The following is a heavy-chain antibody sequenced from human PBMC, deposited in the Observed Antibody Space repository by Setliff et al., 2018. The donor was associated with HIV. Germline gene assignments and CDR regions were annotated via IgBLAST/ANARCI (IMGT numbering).Heavy chain of an antibody. V-gene: IGHV1-2*02. CDR1: GYTFIGHY. CDR2: INPNSGDT. Sequence: ASVKVSCKASGYTFIGHYIHWVRQAPGQGLEWMGWINPNSGDTKYAQKFQDRVSLTRDTSLSTAYMELSSLRSEDTAVYYCARTYYYDSSGYTPWYYWGQGTLVTVSS. D-gene: IGHD3-22*01. J-gene: IGHJ4*02. CDR3: ARTYYYDSSGYTPWYY.